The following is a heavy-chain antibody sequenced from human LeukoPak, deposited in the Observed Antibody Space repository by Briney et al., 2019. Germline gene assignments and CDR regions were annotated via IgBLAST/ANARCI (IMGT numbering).Heavy chain of an antibody. CDR1: GYTLTSYD. J-gene: IGHJ3*02. V-gene: IGHV1-8*01. Sequence: ASVKVSCKASGYTLTSYDINWVRQATGQGLECMGWMNPNSGNTGYAQKFQGRVTITRSTSISTAYMELRSLRSDDTAVYYCARSPMVYGDTRDAFDIWGQGTMVTVSS. CDR2: MNPNSGNT. D-gene: IGHD4-17*01. CDR3: ARSPMVYGDTRDAFDI.